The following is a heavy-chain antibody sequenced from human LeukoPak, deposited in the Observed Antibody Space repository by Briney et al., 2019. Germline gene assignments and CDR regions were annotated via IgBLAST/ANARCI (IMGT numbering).Heavy chain of an antibody. J-gene: IGHJ2*01. CDR3: ARCIAETWWYFDL. CDR2: IYTSGST. CDR1: GDSISGGSYY. D-gene: IGHD6-13*01. Sequence: SETLSLTCTVSGDSISGGSYYWSWLRQPAGKGLEWIGRIYTSGSTNYNPSLKSRVTISVDTSKNQFSLKLSSVTAADTAVYYCARCIAETWWYFDLWGRGTLVTVSS. V-gene: IGHV4-61*02.